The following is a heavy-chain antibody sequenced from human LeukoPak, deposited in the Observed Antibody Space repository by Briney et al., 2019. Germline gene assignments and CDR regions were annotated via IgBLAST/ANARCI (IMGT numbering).Heavy chain of an antibody. CDR3: ATVSTPYQYYFDY. CDR1: GLTFSSNH. D-gene: IGHD2-15*01. V-gene: IGHV3-53*01. J-gene: IGHJ4*02. CDR2: IYSGGST. Sequence: GGSLRLSCAASGLTFSSNHMSWVRQAPGKGLEWVSVIYSGGSTYYADSVKGRFTISRDNSKNTLYLQMNSLRAEDTAVYYCATVSTPYQYYFDYWGQGTLVTVSS.